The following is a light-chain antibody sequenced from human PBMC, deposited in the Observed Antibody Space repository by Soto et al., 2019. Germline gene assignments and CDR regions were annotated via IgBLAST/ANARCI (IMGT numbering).Light chain of an antibody. J-gene: IGKJ1*01. CDR2: WAS. CDR3: QQYYSTPTWT. CDR1: QNILLSSNNKNY. Sequence: DIVLTQSPDSLAVSLGERATINCKSSQNILLSSNNKNYLAWYQQKPGQPPKLLIYWASTRESGVPDRFSGSGSGTDFTLTISSLQAEDVAVYYCQQYYSTPTWTFDQGTKVEIK. V-gene: IGKV4-1*01.